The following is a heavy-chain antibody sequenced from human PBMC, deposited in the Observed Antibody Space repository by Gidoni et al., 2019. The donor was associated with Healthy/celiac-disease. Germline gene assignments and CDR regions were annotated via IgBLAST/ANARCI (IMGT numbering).Heavy chain of an antibody. CDR2: INHSGST. Sequence: QVQLQQWGAGLLKPSETLSLICAVYGVSFSGYYWSWIRQPPGKGLEWIGEINHSGSTNYNPSLKSRVTISVDTSKNQFSLKLSSVTAADTAVYYCARGKETYYYDSSGFDYWGQGTLVTVSS. V-gene: IGHV4-34*01. J-gene: IGHJ4*02. D-gene: IGHD3-22*01. CDR1: GVSFSGYY. CDR3: ARGKETYYYDSSGFDY.